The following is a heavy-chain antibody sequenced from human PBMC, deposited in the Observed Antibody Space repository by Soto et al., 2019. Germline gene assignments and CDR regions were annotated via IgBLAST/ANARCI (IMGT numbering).Heavy chain of an antibody. CDR1: GGSISSYY. CDR3: ARVPSSGWYSLVYFDY. Sequence: SETLSLTCTVSGGSISSYYLSWIRQPPGKGLEWIGYIYYSGSTSYNPSLKSRVTISVDTSKNQFSLKLSSVTAADTAVYYCARVPSSGWYSLVYFDYWGQGTLVTVSS. V-gene: IGHV4-59*01. D-gene: IGHD6-19*01. CDR2: IYYSGST. J-gene: IGHJ4*02.